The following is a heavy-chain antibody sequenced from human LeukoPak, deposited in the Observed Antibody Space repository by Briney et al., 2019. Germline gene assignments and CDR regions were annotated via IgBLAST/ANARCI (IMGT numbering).Heavy chain of an antibody. D-gene: IGHD6-6*01. CDR2: MNPNSGNT. V-gene: IGHV1-8*03. Sequence: ASVKVSCKASGYTFTSYDINWVRQATGQGLEWMGWMNPNSGNTGYAQKFQGRVTITRNTSISTAYMELSSLRSEDTAVYYCARGGIAARPFDYWGQGTLVTVSS. CDR1: GYTFTSYD. CDR3: ARGGIAARPFDY. J-gene: IGHJ4*02.